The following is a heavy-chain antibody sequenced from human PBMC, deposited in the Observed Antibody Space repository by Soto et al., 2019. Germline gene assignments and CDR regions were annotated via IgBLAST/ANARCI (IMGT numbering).Heavy chain of an antibody. CDR1: GFTFSSYS. V-gene: IGHV3-21*01. J-gene: IGHJ6*02. CDR2: ISSSSSYI. Sequence: EVQLVESGGGLVKPGGSLRLSCAASGFTFSSYSMNWVLQAPGKGLEWVSSISSSSSYIYYAESVKGRFTISRDNAKNSLYLQMNRLRAEETAVYCCARDRITMIVPWEGEDYYSYYGMDVWGQGTTVTVSS. D-gene: IGHD3-22*01. CDR3: ARDRITMIVPWEGEDYYSYYGMDV.